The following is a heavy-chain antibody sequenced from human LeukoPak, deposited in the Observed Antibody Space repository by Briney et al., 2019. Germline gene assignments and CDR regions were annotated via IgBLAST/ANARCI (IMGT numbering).Heavy chain of an antibody. CDR3: ATDLGYYASGKRTNWFDP. D-gene: IGHD3-10*01. J-gene: IGHJ5*02. CDR1: GFTFSSYA. CDR2: ISGSGSTT. V-gene: IGHV3-23*01. Sequence: PGGSLRLSCAASGFTFSSYAMSWVRQALGKGLEWVSVISGSGSTTYYADSVRGRFTISRDNSKNTPYLQVNSLRAEDTAIYYCATDLGYYASGKRTNWFDPWGQGTLVTVSS.